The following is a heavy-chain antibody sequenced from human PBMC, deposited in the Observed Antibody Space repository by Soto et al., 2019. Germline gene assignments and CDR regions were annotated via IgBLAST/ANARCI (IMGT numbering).Heavy chain of an antibody. V-gene: IGHV4-34*01. CDR1: GGSFSGYY. D-gene: IGHD3-3*01. Sequence: SETLSLTCAVYGGSFSGYYWNWIRQPPGKGLEWIGEIDHSGYTNYTPSLKSRVTISVDTSKNQFSLRLTSETAADTAVYYCARVRDWFDPWGKGTLVTVSS. CDR3: ARVRDWFDP. CDR2: IDHSGYT. J-gene: IGHJ5*02.